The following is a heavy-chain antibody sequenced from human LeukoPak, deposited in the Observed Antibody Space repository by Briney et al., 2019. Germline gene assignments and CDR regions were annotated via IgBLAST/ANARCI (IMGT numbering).Heavy chain of an antibody. CDR2: ISAYNGNT. J-gene: IGHJ3*02. CDR3: ARYHSSGWYPPAFDI. Sequence: ASVKVSCKASGYTFTGHYMHWVRQAPGQGLEWMGWISAYNGNTNYAQELQGRVTMTTDTSTSTAYMELRSLRSDDTAVYYCARYHSSGWYPPAFDIWGQGTMVTVSS. CDR1: GYTFTGHY. D-gene: IGHD6-19*01. V-gene: IGHV1-18*04.